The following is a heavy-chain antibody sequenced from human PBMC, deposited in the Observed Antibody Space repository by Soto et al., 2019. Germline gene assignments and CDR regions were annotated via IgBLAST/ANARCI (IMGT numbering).Heavy chain of an antibody. V-gene: IGHV3-30-3*01. CDR1: GFTFSSYA. CDR2: ISYDGSNK. J-gene: IGHJ6*02. CDR3: AGDWSSRDGYTPYHYAMDV. D-gene: IGHD5-12*01. Sequence: QVQLVESGGGVVQPGRSLRLSCAASGFTFSSYAMHWVRQAPGKGLEWVAVISYDGSNKYYADSVKGRFTISRDNSKNAQYLQMNCLRAEDTGVYYWAGDWSSRDGYTPYHYAMDVWGQGTTVTVSS.